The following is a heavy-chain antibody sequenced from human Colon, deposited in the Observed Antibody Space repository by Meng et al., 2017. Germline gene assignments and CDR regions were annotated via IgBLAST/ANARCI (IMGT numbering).Heavy chain of an antibody. D-gene: IGHD7-27*01. CDR3: ARERMRELGLFDY. CDR1: GDSIGNSKW. V-gene: IGHV4-4*02. Sequence: QLQASGPGLVQPSGTLPPACAVSGDSIGNSKWWSWLRQSPGKGLEWIGEISNSGKTVYSPSLKSRVTISLDKSSNHFSLTLSPVTAVDTAIYFCARERMRELGLFDYWGQGALVTVSS. J-gene: IGHJ4*02. CDR2: ISNSGKT.